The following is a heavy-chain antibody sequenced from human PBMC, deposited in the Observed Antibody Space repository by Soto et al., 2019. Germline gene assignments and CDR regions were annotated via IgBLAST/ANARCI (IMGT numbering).Heavy chain of an antibody. CDR2: INHSGST. CDR3: ARGFNDYGDYGYYYYYYMDV. Sequence: PSETLSLTCTVSGASISSPSYYWGWIRLPPGKGLEWIGEINHSGSTNYNPSLKSRVTISVDTSKNQFSLKLSSVTAADTAVYYCARGFNDYGDYGYYYYYYMDVWGKGTTVTVSS. CDR1: GASISSPSYY. D-gene: IGHD4-17*01. V-gene: IGHV4-39*07. J-gene: IGHJ6*03.